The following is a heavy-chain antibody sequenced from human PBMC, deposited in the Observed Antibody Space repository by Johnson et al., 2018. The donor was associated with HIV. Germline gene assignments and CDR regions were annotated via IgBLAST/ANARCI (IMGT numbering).Heavy chain of an antibody. CDR3: ASDLYCSGGSCQGGAFDI. V-gene: IGHV3-66*01. Sequence: VQLVESGGGVVQPGRSLRLSCAASGFTFSTYAMHWVRQAPGKGLEWVSIIYSGGSTYYADSVKGRFTISRDNSKNTLYLQMNSLRADDTAVYYCASDLYCSGGSCQGGAFDIWGQGTMVTVSS. CDR1: GFTFSTYA. CDR2: IYSGGST. D-gene: IGHD2-15*01. J-gene: IGHJ3*02.